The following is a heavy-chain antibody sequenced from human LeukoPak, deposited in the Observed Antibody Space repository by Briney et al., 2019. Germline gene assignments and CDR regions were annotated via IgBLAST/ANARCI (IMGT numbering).Heavy chain of an antibody. CDR1: GFTFSSHA. V-gene: IGHV3-23*01. CDR3: AKYLSSSGFRIDY. J-gene: IGHJ4*02. CDR2: ISDSGVST. Sequence: GGSLRLSCAASGFTFSSHAMSWVRQAAGKGLGWVSTISDSGVSTYYADSVKGRFTISRDNSKNTLYMQMNRLRAGDTAVYYCAKYLSSSGFRIDYWGQGTLVTVSS. D-gene: IGHD6-19*01.